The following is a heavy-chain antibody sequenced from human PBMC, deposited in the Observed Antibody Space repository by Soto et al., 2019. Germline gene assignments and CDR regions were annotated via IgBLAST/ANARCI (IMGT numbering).Heavy chain of an antibody. D-gene: IGHD2-2*01. J-gene: IGHJ6*02. CDR2: FYYSGST. CDR3: ARLGGYCSSTSCYGYYGMDV. V-gene: IGHV4-39*01. Sequence: PSETLSLTCSVSGGSLSSGPYSWGWIRQPPGKGLVWIGTFYYSGSTHYNPSLASRVTISVDTSKNQFSLKVTSVTAADTAMYYCARLGGYCSSTSCYGYYGMDVWGQGTTVTVSS. CDR1: GGSLSSGPYS.